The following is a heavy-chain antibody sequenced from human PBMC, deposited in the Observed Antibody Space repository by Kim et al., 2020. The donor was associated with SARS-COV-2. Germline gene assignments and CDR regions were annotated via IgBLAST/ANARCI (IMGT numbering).Heavy chain of an antibody. J-gene: IGHJ4*02. V-gene: IGHV3-53*01. CDR1: GFTVSSNY. Sequence: GGSLRLSCAASGFTVSSNYMNWVRQAPGKGLEWVSIIYSGGSADYADSVKGRFTISRDNDNNTLYLQMNSLRAEDTAVYYCAREGIRNYSGSGPFDYWGQGTLVTVSS. CDR3: AREGIRNYSGSGPFDY. D-gene: IGHD3-10*01. CDR2: IYSGGSA.